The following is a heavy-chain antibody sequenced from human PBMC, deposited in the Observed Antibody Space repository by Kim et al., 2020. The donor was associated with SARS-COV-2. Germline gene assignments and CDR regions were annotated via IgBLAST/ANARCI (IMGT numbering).Heavy chain of an antibody. V-gene: IGHV4-39*01. Sequence: SETLSLTCTVSGGSINSSSYYWGWIRQPPGKGLEWIGSIYSSGSTYYSPSLKSRVTISVDTSKNQFSLKLSSVTAADTAVYFCARYRGRHTAIFDYWGQGTLVTVSS. CDR1: GGSINSSSYY. J-gene: IGHJ4*02. D-gene: IGHD5-18*01. CDR3: ARYRGRHTAIFDY. CDR2: IYSSGST.